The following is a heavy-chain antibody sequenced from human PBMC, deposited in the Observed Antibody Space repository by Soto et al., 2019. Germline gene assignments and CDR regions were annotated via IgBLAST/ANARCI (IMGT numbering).Heavy chain of an antibody. CDR3: ARGGLYDLWSGLFD. J-gene: IGHJ4*02. D-gene: IGHD3-3*01. CDR2: MHDSGTT. Sequence: SETLSLTCSVSGASVTSGDYYWNWIRQTPGTGLEWLGYMHDSGTTSYNPSLKSRVTISRDTSKNQFSLKLTSVSAADTAVYFCARGGLYDLWSGLFDWGQGIRVTVSS. V-gene: IGHV4-30-4*01. CDR1: GASVTSGDYY.